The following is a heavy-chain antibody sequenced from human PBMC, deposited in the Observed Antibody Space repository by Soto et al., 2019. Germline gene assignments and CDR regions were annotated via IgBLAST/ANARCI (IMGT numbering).Heavy chain of an antibody. J-gene: IGHJ4*02. D-gene: IGHD2-15*01. V-gene: IGHV1-69*02. Sequence: QVQLVQSGAEVKKPGSSVKVSCKASGGTFSSYTISWVRQAPGQGLEWMGRIIPILGIANYAQKFQGRVTITADKSTSTAYMELSSLRSDDTAVYYCARFDIEEPSDYWGQGTLVTVSS. CDR3: ARFDIEEPSDY. CDR2: IIPILGIA. CDR1: GGTFSSYT.